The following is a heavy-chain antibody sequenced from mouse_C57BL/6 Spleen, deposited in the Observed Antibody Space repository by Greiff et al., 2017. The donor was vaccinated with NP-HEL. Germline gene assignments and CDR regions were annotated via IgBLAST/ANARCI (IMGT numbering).Heavy chain of an antibody. Sequence: EVQLQQSGPGMVKPSQSLSLTCTVTGYSITSGYDWHWIRHFPGNQLEWMGYISYSGSTNYNPSLKSRISITHDTSKNHFFLKLNSVTTEDTATYYCAREGGNYGYYAMDYWGKGTSVTVSS. CDR3: AREGGNYGYYAMDY. V-gene: IGHV3-1*01. CDR1: GYSITSGYD. J-gene: IGHJ4*01. D-gene: IGHD2-1*01. CDR2: ISYSGST.